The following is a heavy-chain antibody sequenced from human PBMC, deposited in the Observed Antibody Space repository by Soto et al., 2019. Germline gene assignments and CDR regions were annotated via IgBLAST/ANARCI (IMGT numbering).Heavy chain of an antibody. CDR3: ASVRTPFVHWFDP. CDR2: MNPNSGNT. CDR1: GYTFTSYD. Sequence: ASVKVSCKASGYTFTSYDINWVRQATGQGLEWMGWMNPNSGNTGYAQKFQGRVTMTRNTSISTAYMELSSLRSEDTAVYYCASVRTPFVHWFDPWGQGTLVTVSS. J-gene: IGHJ5*02. D-gene: IGHD3-16*02. V-gene: IGHV1-8*01.